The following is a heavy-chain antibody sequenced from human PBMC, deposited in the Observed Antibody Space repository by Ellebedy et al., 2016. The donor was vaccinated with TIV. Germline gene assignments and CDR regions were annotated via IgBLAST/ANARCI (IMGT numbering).Heavy chain of an antibody. CDR2: IGAVDGDT. D-gene: IGHD1-26*01. Sequence: GESLKISXAASGFTVTSYSMYWVRQAPGKGLGWVSAIGAVDGDTYYADSVKGRFTISTDTSKNTLYLQLNSLRADDTAIYYCAKKHNLGRDRYYFDYWGQGSLVTVSS. J-gene: IGHJ4*02. V-gene: IGHV3-23*01. CDR1: GFTVTSYS. CDR3: AKKHNLGRDRYYFDY.